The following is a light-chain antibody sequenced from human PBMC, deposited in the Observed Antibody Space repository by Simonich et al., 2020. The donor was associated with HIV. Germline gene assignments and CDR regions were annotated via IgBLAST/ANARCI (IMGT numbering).Light chain of an antibody. Sequence: DIQMTQSPSSLSASVGDRVTNTCQASQDIDNYLNWYQQKPGKAPKLLIYDASSLETGVPSRFSGSGSGTYFTFTISRLEPEDFAVYYCQQYGSSLTFGGGTKVEIK. CDR1: QDIDNY. J-gene: IGKJ4*01. CDR3: QQYGSSLT. V-gene: IGKV1-33*01. CDR2: DAS.